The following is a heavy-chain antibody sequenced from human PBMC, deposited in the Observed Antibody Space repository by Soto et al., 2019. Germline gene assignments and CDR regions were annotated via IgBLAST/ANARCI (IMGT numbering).Heavy chain of an antibody. V-gene: IGHV3-74*01. J-gene: IGHJ6*02. CDR1: GVTFSSYW. Sequence: GGSLRLSCAASGVTFSSYWMHWVRQAPGKGLVWASRINSDGSSTSYADSVKGRFTISRDNAKNTLYMQMNSLRAEDTAVYYCARADDYSNYVRLVFYYSYYGMDVWGQGTTVTVSS. CDR2: INSDGSST. D-gene: IGHD4-4*01. CDR3: ARADDYSNYVRLVFYYSYYGMDV.